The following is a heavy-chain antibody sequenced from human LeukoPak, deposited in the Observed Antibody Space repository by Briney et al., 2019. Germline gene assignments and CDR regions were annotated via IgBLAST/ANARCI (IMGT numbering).Heavy chain of an antibody. Sequence: ASVKVSCKATGYTFLDFYIHWVRQAPGQGLEWMGWINPSSGGTNYAPKFQGRVTVTRDTSISTVYLDLSGLTSDDTAMYYCARVRPCTAATCYRWFDPWGQGTLVTVSS. CDR3: ARVRPCTAATCYRWFDP. V-gene: IGHV1-2*02. J-gene: IGHJ5*02. D-gene: IGHD2-2*01. CDR2: INPSSGGT. CDR1: GYTFLDFY.